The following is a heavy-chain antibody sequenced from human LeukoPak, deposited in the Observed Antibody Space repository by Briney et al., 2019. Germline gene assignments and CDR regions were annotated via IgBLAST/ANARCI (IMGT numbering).Heavy chain of an antibody. CDR3: ASHSGYDSAPFDY. CDR1: GGSISSYY. V-gene: IGHV4-59*01. CDR2: IYYSGST. D-gene: IGHD5-12*01. Sequence: SESLSLTCTVSGGSISSYYRSWIRQPPGKGLEWIGYIYYSGSTNYNPSLKSRVTISVDTSKNQSSLKLSSVTAADTAVYYCASHSGYDSAPFDYWGQGTLVTVSS. J-gene: IGHJ4*02.